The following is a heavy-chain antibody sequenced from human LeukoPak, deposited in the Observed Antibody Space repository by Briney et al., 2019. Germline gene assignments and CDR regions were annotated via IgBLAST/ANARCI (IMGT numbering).Heavy chain of an antibody. V-gene: IGHV3-21*01. CDR2: ISSSSSYK. CDR3: ARDPYITMVRGTN. Sequence: PGGSLRLSCAASGFTFSSYSMNWVRQAPGKGLEWVSSISSSSSYKYYADSVKGRFTISRDNAKNSLYLQMNSLRAEDTAVYYCARDPYITMVRGTNWGQGTLVTVSS. CDR1: GFTFSSYS. D-gene: IGHD3-10*01. J-gene: IGHJ4*02.